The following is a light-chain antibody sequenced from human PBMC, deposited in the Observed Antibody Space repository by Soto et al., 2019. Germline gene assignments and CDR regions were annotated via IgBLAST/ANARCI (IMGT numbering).Light chain of an antibody. Sequence: QSVLTQPPSVSGAPGQRVTISCTGSSSNIGAGYDVHWYQQRPGTAPKLLISANINRPSGVPDRISGSKSGTSASLAISGLRSEDEADYYCAAWDDRLSGLVFGRGTKLTVL. CDR2: ANI. CDR1: SSNIGAGYD. V-gene: IGLV1-40*01. J-gene: IGLJ2*01. CDR3: AAWDDRLSGLV.